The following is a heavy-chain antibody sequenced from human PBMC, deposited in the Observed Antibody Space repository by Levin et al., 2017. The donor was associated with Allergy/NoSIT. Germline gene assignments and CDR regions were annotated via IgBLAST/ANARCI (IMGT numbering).Heavy chain of an antibody. D-gene: IGHD3-16*01. CDR2: ISWTGNSI. V-gene: IGHV3-9*01. Sequence: PGGSLRLSCVASDFNFGDFAMNWVRQAPGKGLEWVSGISWTGNSIVYADSVKGRFTISRDNAKNSLYLQMNSLRADDTALYYCAKTTGSYYYSAMDVWGQGTTVTVSS. CDR1: DFNFGDFA. CDR3: AKTTGSYYYSAMDV. J-gene: IGHJ6*02.